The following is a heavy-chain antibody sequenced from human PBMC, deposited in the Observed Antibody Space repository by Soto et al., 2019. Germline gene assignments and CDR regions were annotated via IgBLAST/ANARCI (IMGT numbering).Heavy chain of an antibody. CDR1: GFTFSDHY. V-gene: IGHV3-72*01. J-gene: IGHJ4*02. CDR3: ASGELAY. Sequence: EVQLVESGGGLVQPGGSLRLSCAASGFTFSDHYMDWVRQAPGKGLEWVGRTRNKANSYSTEYAASVKGRFTVSRDDSKRSLYLQMNSLKTEDTAVYYCASGELAYWGQGTLVTVSS. CDR2: TRNKANSYST. D-gene: IGHD1-26*01.